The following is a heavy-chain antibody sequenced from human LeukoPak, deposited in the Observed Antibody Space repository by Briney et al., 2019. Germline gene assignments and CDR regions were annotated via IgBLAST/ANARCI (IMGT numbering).Heavy chain of an antibody. D-gene: IGHD6-19*01. V-gene: IGHV3-9*01. CDR3: AKNSRLAVTGYLQH. CDR2: ISWNSGSI. Sequence: PGGSLRLSCAASGFTFDDYAMHWVRQAPGKGLEWVSGISWNSGSIGYADSVKGRFTISRDNAKNSLYLQMNSLRAEDTALYYCAKNSRLAVTGYLQHWGQGTLVTVSS. J-gene: IGHJ1*01. CDR1: GFTFDDYA.